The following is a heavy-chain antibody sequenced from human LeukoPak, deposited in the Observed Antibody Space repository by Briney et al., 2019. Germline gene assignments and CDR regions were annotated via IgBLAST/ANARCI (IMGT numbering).Heavy chain of an antibody. CDR1: GFIFSGDF. D-gene: IGHD1-26*01. Sequence: PGGSLRLSCAASGFIFSGDFMSWVRQAPGKGLEWVSVIYSDGSTYYSDSVKGRFTIYRDNSKNTLDLQMTGLRAEDTAVYYCARERGRGRDSPWFDYWGQGTLVTVSS. V-gene: IGHV3-53*01. CDR3: ARERGRGRDSPWFDY. J-gene: IGHJ4*02. CDR2: IYSDGST.